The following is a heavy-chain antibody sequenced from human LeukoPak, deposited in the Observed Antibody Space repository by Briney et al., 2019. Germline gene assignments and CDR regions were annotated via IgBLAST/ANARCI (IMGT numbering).Heavy chain of an antibody. CDR3: ARHPDSSGYYIGY. J-gene: IGHJ4*02. D-gene: IGHD3-22*01. CDR2: VSHSGST. CDR1: GYSISSGYY. V-gene: IGHV4-38-2*01. Sequence: SETLSLTCAVSGYSISSGYYWGWIRQPPGKGLEWIGSVSHSGSTFYSPSLKSRFTISVDTSKNHFSLKRSSVTATDTAVYYCARHPDSSGYYIGYWGQGTLVTVSS.